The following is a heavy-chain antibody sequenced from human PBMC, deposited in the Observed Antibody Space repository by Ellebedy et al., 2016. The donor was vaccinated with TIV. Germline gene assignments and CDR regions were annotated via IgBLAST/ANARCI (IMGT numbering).Heavy chain of an antibody. Sequence: GGSLRLXCAASGFTFSSYAMHWVRQAPGKGLEWVAVISYDGSNKYYADSVKGRFTISRDNSKNTLYLQMNSLRAEDTALYYCAKGNNWGYSYGYRIAYYFDYWGQGTLATVSS. CDR1: GFTFSSYA. CDR2: ISYDGSNK. CDR3: AKGNNWGYSYGYRIAYYFDY. V-gene: IGHV3-30-3*01. J-gene: IGHJ4*02. D-gene: IGHD5-18*01.